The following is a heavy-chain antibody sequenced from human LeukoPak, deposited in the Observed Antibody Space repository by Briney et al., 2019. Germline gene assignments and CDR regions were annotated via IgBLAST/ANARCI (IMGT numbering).Heavy chain of an antibody. D-gene: IGHD1-26*01. CDR1: GGSFSGYY. CDR3: ARGRWQFRGYYFDY. J-gene: IGHJ4*02. Sequence: SETLSLTCAVYGGSFSGYYWSWIRQPPGKGLKWIGEINHSGSTNYNPSLKSRVTISVDTSKNQFSLKLSSVTAADTAVYYCARGRWQFRGYYFDYWGQGTLVTVSS. CDR2: INHSGST. V-gene: IGHV4-34*01.